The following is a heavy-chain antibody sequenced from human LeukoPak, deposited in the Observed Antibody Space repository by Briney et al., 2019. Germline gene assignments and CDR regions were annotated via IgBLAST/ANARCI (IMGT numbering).Heavy chain of an antibody. CDR3: ANRGRYYFDY. CDR2: ITGNGAST. Sequence: GGSLRLSCAASGFTFSNYAMSWVRQAPGKGLEWVSTITGNGASTFYADSVKGRFTISRDNSKNTLYLQMNSLRAEDTAVYYCANRGRYYFDYWSQGALVTVSS. CDR1: GFTFSNYA. V-gene: IGHV3-23*01. J-gene: IGHJ4*02. D-gene: IGHD3-9*01.